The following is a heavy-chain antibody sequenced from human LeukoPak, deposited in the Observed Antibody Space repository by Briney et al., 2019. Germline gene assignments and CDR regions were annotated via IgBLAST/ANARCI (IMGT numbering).Heavy chain of an antibody. D-gene: IGHD3-10*01. CDR3: AGYYYGSGSDPFDY. Sequence: PGGSLRLSCVVSGFTVSSNYMSWVRQAPGKGLEWVSVLYSGGNTYHADSVKGRFTISRDNSKNTLYLQMNSLRSEDTAVYYCAGYYYGSGSDPFDYWGQGTLVTVSS. CDR1: GFTVSSNY. J-gene: IGHJ4*02. V-gene: IGHV3-53*05. CDR2: LYSGGNT.